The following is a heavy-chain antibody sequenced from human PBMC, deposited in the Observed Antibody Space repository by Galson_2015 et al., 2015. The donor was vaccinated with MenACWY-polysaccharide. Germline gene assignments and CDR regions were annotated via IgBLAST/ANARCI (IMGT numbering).Heavy chain of an antibody. CDR3: ARAYCDRTTCYGMDV. D-gene: IGHD2-2*01. CDR2: ISYDGRNK. Sequence: SLRLSCAASGFTFSSYAIHWVRQAPGKGLEWVAVISYDGRNKYYADSLKGRFTISRDNSKNMLYLQMNSLRAEDTAVYYCARAYCDRTTCYGMDVWGQGTTVTVSS. J-gene: IGHJ6*02. V-gene: IGHV3-30*04. CDR1: GFTFSSYA.